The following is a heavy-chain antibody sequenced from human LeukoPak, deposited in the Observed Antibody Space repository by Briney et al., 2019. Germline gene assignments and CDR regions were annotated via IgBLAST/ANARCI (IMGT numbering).Heavy chain of an antibody. CDR2: IWYDGSDK. CDR3: ARLWFGENDY. Sequence: GGSLRLSCAASGFTFSSYGMHWVRHAPGKGLEWVAVIWYDGSDKYYADSVKGRFTISRDNSKNTLYLQMNSLRAEDTAVYYCARLWFGENDYWGQGTLVTVSS. CDR1: GFTFSSYG. D-gene: IGHD3-10*01. J-gene: IGHJ4*02. V-gene: IGHV3-33*01.